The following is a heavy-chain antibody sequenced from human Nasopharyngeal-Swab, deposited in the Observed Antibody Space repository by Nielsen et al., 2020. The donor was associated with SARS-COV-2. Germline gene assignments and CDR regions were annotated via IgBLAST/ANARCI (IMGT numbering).Heavy chain of an antibody. CDR3: ARGKDGVYYYYGMDV. V-gene: IGHV3-30*04. J-gene: IGHJ6*02. D-gene: IGHD4-17*01. CDR2: ISYDGSNQ. Sequence: GGSLRLSCVASGFNFHTYALHWVRQAPGKGLEWVAIISYDGSNQFYADSVKGRFTISRDNSKNTLYLQMNSLRREDTAIYYCARGKDGVYYYYGMDVWSQGTTVTVSS. CDR1: GFNFHTYA.